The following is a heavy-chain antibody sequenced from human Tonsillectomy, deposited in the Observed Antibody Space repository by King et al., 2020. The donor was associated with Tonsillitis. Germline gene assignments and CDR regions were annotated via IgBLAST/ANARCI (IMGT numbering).Heavy chain of an antibody. CDR2: ISGYNGNT. D-gene: IGHD3-22*01. V-gene: IGHV1-18*01. J-gene: IGHJ4*02. CDR1: GYTFSSYG. CDR3: AREDYYDSSGGFDY. Sequence: QLVQSGAEVKKPGASVKVSCKASGYTFSSYGISWVRQAPGQGLEWMGWISGYNGNTKYAQKFQGRATMTTDTSTSTAYMEVRSLRSDDTAVYYCAREDYYDSSGGFDYWGQGTLVTVSS.